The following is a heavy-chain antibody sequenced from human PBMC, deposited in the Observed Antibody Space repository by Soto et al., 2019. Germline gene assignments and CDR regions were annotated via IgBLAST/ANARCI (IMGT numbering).Heavy chain of an antibody. J-gene: IGHJ4*02. CDR1: GYTFSSSG. Sequence: QVQLVQSEGEVRQPGASVKVSCKASGYTFSSSGSIWVRQAPGQGLEWMGYISPNRGDTRYAPNLQGRVTMTTDTSTTTAYMELRTLTSDDTAVYYCASGMWTRSGPQNFFDYWGLGALVTVSS. V-gene: IGHV1-18*01. CDR3: ASGMWTRSGPQNFFDY. D-gene: IGHD6-25*01. CDR2: ISPNRGDT.